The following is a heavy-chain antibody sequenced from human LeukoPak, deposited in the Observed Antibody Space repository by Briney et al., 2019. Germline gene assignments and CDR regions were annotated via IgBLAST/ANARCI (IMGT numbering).Heavy chain of an antibody. CDR1: GGSISSGRYY. Sequence: SQTLSLTCTVSGGSISSGRYYWNWIRQPPGKGLEWIGSIYYSGSTYYNPSLKSRVTISVGTSKNQFSLKLSSVTAADTAVYYCASRTTVVTRTIDYWGQGTLVTVSS. D-gene: IGHD4-23*01. CDR2: IYYSGST. J-gene: IGHJ4*02. CDR3: ASRTTVVTRTIDY. V-gene: IGHV4-39*07.